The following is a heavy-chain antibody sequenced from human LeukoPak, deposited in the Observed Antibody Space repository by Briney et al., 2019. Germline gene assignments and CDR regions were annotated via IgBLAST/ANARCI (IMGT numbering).Heavy chain of an antibody. CDR3: ARQPSGTAAFDI. CDR1: GGSITSCY. V-gene: IGHV4-59*08. CDR2: IYYSGDT. J-gene: IGHJ3*02. D-gene: IGHD1/OR15-1a*01. Sequence: KPSETLSLTCAVSGGSITSCYWSWIRQPPGKGLEWIAYIYYSGDTNYNPSFKGRVTISVDTSKNQFSLKLSSVAAADTAIYYCARQPSGTAAFDIWGQGTMVTVSS.